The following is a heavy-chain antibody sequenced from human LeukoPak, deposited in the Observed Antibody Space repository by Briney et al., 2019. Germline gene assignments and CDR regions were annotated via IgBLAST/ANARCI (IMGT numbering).Heavy chain of an antibody. CDR3: VKDYSTIAAAANPLFDY. D-gene: IGHD6-13*01. J-gene: IGHJ4*02. V-gene: IGHV3-23*01. CDR2: ITGSGDTT. CDR1: GFTFSIYW. Sequence: PGGSLRLSCAASGFTFSIYWVHWVRQAPGKGLEWVSGITGSGDTTFYADSVRGRFTISRDNSKNTLYLQMHSLRAEDTAVYYCVKDYSTIAAAANPLFDYWGQGALVTVSS.